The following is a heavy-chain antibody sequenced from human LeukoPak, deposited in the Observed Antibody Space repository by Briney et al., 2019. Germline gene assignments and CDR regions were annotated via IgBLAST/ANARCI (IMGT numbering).Heavy chain of an antibody. CDR1: GFTFSSYA. J-gene: IGHJ4*02. D-gene: IGHD6-19*01. Sequence: GGSLRLSCAASGFTFSSYAMHWVRQAPGKGLEYVSAISSNGGSTYYANSVMGRFTISRDNSKNTLYLQMGSLRAEDMAVYYCARGGVAGTTYFDYWGQGTLVTVSS. V-gene: IGHV3-64*01. CDR3: ARGGVAGTTYFDY. CDR2: ISSNGGST.